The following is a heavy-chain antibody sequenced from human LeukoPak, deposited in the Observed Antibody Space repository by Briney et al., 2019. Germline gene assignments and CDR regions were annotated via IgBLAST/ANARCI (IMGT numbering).Heavy chain of an antibody. V-gene: IGHV1-2*02. CDR3: ARVREWEEISGAIPDYFDY. CDR1: GYTFTGHF. J-gene: IGHJ4*02. CDR2: IKPKSGAT. D-gene: IGHD3-3*01. Sequence: ASVKVSCKTSGYTFTGHFMNWVRQAPEQGLEWMGWIKPKSGATAYAQKFQGRVTMTRDTAINTAYLEVSGLTPDDTAVYYCARVREWEEISGAIPDYFDYWGQGTLTTVSS.